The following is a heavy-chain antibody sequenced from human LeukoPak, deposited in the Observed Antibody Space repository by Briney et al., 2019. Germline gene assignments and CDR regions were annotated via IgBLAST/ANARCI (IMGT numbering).Heavy chain of an antibody. Sequence: PSETLSLTCSVSGGPIRSSSFYWGWIRQPPGKGLEWIGSIYYSGTTYYNPSLRSRVTISVDTSKSQFSLRLSSVTAADTAVYYCASPRIAAAGIDFWGQGTLVTVSS. CDR2: IYYSGTT. V-gene: IGHV4-39*01. CDR1: GGPIRSSSFY. J-gene: IGHJ4*02. CDR3: ASPRIAAAGIDF. D-gene: IGHD6-13*01.